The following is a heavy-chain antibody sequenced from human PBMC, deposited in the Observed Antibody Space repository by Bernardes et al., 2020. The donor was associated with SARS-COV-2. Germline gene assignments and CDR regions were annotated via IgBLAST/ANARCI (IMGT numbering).Heavy chain of an antibody. D-gene: IGHD2-8*01. Sequence: SETLYLTCAVSGESLSDYYWNWVRQSPVKGLEWIGEINQSGDTTYNPALQGRVTMSIDTSKNQFSLTLTSLTAADTAIYYCARTKESLTYFYYYGLDLWGQGTTVTVSS. J-gene: IGHJ6*02. CDR1: GESLSDYY. V-gene: IGHV4-34*01. CDR3: ARTKESLTYFYYYGLDL. CDR2: INQSGDT.